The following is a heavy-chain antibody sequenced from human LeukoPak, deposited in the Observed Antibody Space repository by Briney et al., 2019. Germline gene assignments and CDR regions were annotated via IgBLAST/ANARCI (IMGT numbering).Heavy chain of an antibody. J-gene: IGHJ4*02. CDR2: IYTSGTT. CDR3: ARRRTAAASGYFDY. CDR1: GVSLSGDY. V-gene: IGHV4-4*07. D-gene: IGHD6-13*01. Sequence: SETLSLTCTVSGVSLSGDYWSWIRQPAGKGLERIGRIYTSGTTNYNPSLKSRVTMSVDTSNNQFSLNLRSVTAADTAVYYCARRRTAAASGYFDYWGQGILVTVSS.